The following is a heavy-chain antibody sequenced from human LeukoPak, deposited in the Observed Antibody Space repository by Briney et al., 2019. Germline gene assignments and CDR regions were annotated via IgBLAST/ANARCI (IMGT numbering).Heavy chain of an antibody. Sequence: GGSLRLSCAASGFTFSSYWMSWVRQVPGKGLVWVSRISSDGTNANYADSVKGRFTISRDNSKNTLYLQMNSLRAEDTAVYYCARRAGAYSHPYDYWGQGTLVTVSS. V-gene: IGHV3-74*01. CDR3: ARRAGAYSHPYDY. J-gene: IGHJ4*02. D-gene: IGHD4/OR15-4a*01. CDR1: GFTFSSYW. CDR2: ISSDGTNA.